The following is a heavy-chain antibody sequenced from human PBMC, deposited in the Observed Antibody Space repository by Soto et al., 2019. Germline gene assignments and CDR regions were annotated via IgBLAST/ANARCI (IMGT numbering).Heavy chain of an antibody. CDR2: IIPIFGTA. CDR3: ARACSSTSCRVNLEMGNWFDP. D-gene: IGHD2-2*01. Sequence: QVQLVQSGAEVKKPGSSMKVSCKASGGTFSSYAISWVRQAPGQGLEWMGGIIPIFGTANYAQKFQGRVTITADESMSTAYMELSSLRSEDTAVYYCARACSSTSCRVNLEMGNWFDPWGQGTLVTVSS. CDR1: GGTFSSYA. J-gene: IGHJ5*02. V-gene: IGHV1-69*01.